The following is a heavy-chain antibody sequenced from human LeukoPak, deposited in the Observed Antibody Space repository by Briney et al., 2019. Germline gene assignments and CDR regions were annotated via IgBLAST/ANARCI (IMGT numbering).Heavy chain of an antibody. D-gene: IGHD7-27*01. CDR3: ASLGILVGLPSSQRGGAFDI. V-gene: IGHV5-51*01. CDR2: IYPVDSDT. J-gene: IGHJ3*02. Sequence: GESLKISRKASGYSFSNYWSGWGRQMPGKGLEWMGVIYPVDSDTRYSPSFQGQVTISADKSINLAYLQWSSRKASDTAMYYCASLGILVGLPSSQRGGAFDIWGQGTMVTVPS. CDR1: GYSFSNYW.